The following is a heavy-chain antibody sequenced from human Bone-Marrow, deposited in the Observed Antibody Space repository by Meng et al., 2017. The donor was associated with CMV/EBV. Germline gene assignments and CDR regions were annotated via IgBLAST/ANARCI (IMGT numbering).Heavy chain of an antibody. V-gene: IGHV4-34*01. D-gene: IGHD7-27*01. CDR1: GGSFSGYY. CDR3: ARNNWGYAFDI. J-gene: IGHJ3*02. Sequence: SETLSLTCAVYGGSFSGYYRSWIRQPPGKGLEWIGEINHSGSTNYNPSLKSRVTISVDTSKNQFPLKLSSVTAADTAMYYCARNNWGYAFDIWGQGTIVTVSS. CDR2: INHSGST.